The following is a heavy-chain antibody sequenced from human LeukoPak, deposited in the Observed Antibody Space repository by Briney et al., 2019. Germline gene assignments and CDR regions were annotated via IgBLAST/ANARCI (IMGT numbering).Heavy chain of an antibody. CDR2: IYTSGST. J-gene: IGHJ4*02. V-gene: IGHV4-4*07. CDR3: ARHPHSGIAVAGFDY. CDR1: GGSISSYY. Sequence: SETLSLTCTVSGGSISSYYWSWIRQPAGKGLEWIGRIYTSGSTNYNPSLKSRVTMSVDTSKNQFSLKLSSVTAADTAVYYCARHPHSGIAVAGFDYWGQGTLVTVSS. D-gene: IGHD6-19*01.